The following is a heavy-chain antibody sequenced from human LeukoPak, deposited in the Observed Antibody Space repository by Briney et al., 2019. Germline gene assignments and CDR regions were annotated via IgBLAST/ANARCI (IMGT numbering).Heavy chain of an antibody. CDR1: GYTFTVYY. CDR3: ARARRGYSYGFVDY. CDR2: INPNSGGT. D-gene: IGHD5-18*01. Sequence: ASVKVSCKASGYTFTVYYMHWVRQAPGQGLEWMGWINPNSGGTNYAQKFQGRVTMTRDTSISTAYMELSRLRSDDTAVYYCARARRGYSYGFVDYWGQGTLVTVSS. J-gene: IGHJ4*02. V-gene: IGHV1-2*02.